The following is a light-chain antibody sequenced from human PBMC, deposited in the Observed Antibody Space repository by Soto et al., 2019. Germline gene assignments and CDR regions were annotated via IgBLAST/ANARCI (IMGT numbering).Light chain of an antibody. J-gene: IGLJ3*02. CDR2: GNS. CDR3: QSYDSSLSGWV. V-gene: IGLV1-40*01. Sequence: QLVLPQPPSVSGAPGQRVTISCTESSSNIGAGYDVHWYQQLPGTAPKLLIYGNSNRPSGVPDRFSGSKSGTSASLAITGLQAEDEADYYCQSYDSSLSGWVFGGGTKLTVL. CDR1: SSNIGAGYD.